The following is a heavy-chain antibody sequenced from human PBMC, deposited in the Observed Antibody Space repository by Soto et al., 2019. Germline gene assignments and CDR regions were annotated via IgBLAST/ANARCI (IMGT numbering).Heavy chain of an antibody. J-gene: IGHJ4*02. V-gene: IGHV4-4*02. CDR2: VFHTGDT. Sequence: ETLSLTCAVSGDSISSSVWWTCVRQPPGKGLEWIGEVFHTGDTYFNPSLRSRVAMSVDKSTNEFSLKVTSVTAADTAIYYCARKAWVRFDYWGQGALVTVS. CDR3: ARKAWVRFDY. D-gene: IGHD7-27*01. CDR1: GDSISSSVW.